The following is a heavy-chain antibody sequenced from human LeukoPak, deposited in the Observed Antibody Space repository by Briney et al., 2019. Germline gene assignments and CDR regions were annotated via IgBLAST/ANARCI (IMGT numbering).Heavy chain of an antibody. D-gene: IGHD3-22*01. J-gene: IGHJ4*02. V-gene: IGHV3-21*01. CDR2: ISSSSSYI. Sequence: PGGSLRLSCAASGFTFSSYSMNWVRQAPGKRLEWVSSISSSSSYIYYADSVKGRFTISRDNAKNSLYLQMNSLRAEDTAVYYCARENYYYDSSGYQPLGFDYWGQGTLVTVSS. CDR3: ARENYYYDSSGYQPLGFDY. CDR1: GFTFSSYS.